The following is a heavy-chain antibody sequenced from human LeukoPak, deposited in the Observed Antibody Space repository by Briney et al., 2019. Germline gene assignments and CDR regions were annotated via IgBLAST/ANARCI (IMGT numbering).Heavy chain of an antibody. V-gene: IGHV3-74*01. J-gene: IGHJ4*02. CDR2: IYNDETSA. CDR1: GFTFSNTW. CDR3: ARGAPIDY. Sequence: GGSLRLSCAASGFTFSNTWMYWVRQGPGKGLVWVSRIYNDETSATYADSVKGRFTISRDNAKNTLYLQMDSLRVDDTAVYYCARGAPIDYWGKGTLVTVSS.